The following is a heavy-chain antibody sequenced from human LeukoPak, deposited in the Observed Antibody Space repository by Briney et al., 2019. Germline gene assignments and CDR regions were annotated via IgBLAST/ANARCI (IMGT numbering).Heavy chain of an antibody. CDR3: ARGRGDTAMAVFDY. V-gene: IGHV4-34*01. CDR2: INHSGST. CDR1: GGSFSGYY. D-gene: IGHD5-18*01. Sequence: SETLSLTCAVYGGSFSGYYWSWIRQPPGKGLEWIGEINHSGSTNYNPSLKSRVTISVDTPKNQFSLKLSSVTAADTAVYYCARGRGDTAMAVFDYWGQGTLVTVSS. J-gene: IGHJ4*02.